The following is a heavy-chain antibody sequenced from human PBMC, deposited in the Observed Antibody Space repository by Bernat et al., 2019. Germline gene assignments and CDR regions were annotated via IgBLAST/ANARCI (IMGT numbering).Heavy chain of an antibody. CDR1: GFSLSTSGVG. Sequence: QITLKESGPTLVKPTQTLTLTCTFPGFSLSTSGVGVGWIRQPPGKALEWLGLIYLDDDKRYSTSLKSRLTITKDTSKNQVFLTMTNMDPVDTATYYCAHSGRYCSSTSCYYYFDYWGQGTLVTVSS. CDR3: AHSGRYCSSTSCYYYFDY. J-gene: IGHJ4*02. CDR2: IYLDDDK. D-gene: IGHD2-2*01. V-gene: IGHV2-5*02.